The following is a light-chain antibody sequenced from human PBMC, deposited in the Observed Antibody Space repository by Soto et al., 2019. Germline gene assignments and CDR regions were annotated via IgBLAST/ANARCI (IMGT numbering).Light chain of an antibody. CDR1: QGIRND. CDR2: AAS. V-gene: IGKV1-17*01. Sequence: IHMTQSPSSLSAYVGDRVTISCRASQGIRNDLGWYQQKPGKAPKRLIYAASSLQSGVPSRFSGSGSGTEFTLTISSLQPDDFATYYCQHYNSYSEAFGQGTKVDIK. J-gene: IGKJ1*01. CDR3: QHYNSYSEA.